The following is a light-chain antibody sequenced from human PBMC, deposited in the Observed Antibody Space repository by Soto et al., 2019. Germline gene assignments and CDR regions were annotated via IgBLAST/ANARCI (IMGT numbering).Light chain of an antibody. CDR3: QQCGSSPWT. CDR1: QNILSN. CDR2: GAS. J-gene: IGKJ1*01. V-gene: IGKV3-15*01. Sequence: EIVMTQSPATLSVSPGERATLSCRASQNILSNLAWYQQKRGQAPRLLIYGASTRATGIPARFSGSGSGTEFTLTISSLQSEDFAVYYCQQCGSSPWTFGQGTKVEIK.